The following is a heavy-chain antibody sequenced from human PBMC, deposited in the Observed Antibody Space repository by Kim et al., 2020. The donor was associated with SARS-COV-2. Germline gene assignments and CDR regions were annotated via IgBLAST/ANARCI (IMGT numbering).Heavy chain of an antibody. CDR2: IYYSGST. Sequence: SQTLSLTCTVSGGSISSYYWSWIRQPPGKGLEWIGYIYYSGSTNYNPSLKSRVTISVDTSKNQFSLKLSSVTAADTAVYYCARVGGAVVTPFDYWGKGTL. V-gene: IGHV4-59*13. J-gene: IGHJ4*02. D-gene: IGHD2-21*02. CDR3: ARVGGAVVTPFDY. CDR1: GGSISSYY.